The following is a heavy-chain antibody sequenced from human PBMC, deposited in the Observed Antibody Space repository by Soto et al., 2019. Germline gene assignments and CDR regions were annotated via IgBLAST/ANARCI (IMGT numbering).Heavy chain of an antibody. J-gene: IGHJ4*02. D-gene: IGHD1-26*01. Sequence: QLQLQESGSGLVKPSQTLSLTCAVSGGSISSGGYSWSWIRQPPGKGLEWLGYIYHSGSTYYNPSLKSRVTISADRSKNQFSMKLSSVTAADTAVYYCASSRGSPVHLDYWGQGTLVTVSS. CDR1: GGSISSGGYS. CDR3: ASSRGSPVHLDY. CDR2: IYHSGST. V-gene: IGHV4-30-2*01.